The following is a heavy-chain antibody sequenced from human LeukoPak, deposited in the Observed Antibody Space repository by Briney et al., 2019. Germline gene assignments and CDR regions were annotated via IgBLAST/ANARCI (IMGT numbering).Heavy chain of an antibody. CDR3: AKTPSDSSGYFDY. V-gene: IGHV3-23*01. CDR2: ISGSGGTT. J-gene: IGHJ4*02. D-gene: IGHD3-22*01. Sequence: GGSLRLSCAASGFTFSSYAMTWVRQAPGKGLEWVSGISGSGGTTYYADSVKGRFTISRDNSQNTLYLQMNSLRAEDTAVFYCAKTPSDSSGYFDYWGRGTLVTVSS. CDR1: GFTFSSYA.